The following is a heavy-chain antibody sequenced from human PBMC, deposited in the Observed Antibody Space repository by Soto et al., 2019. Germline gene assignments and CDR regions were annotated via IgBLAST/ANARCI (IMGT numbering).Heavy chain of an antibody. CDR1: GGSIDYYY. CDR2: VSDSGRT. D-gene: IGHD2-2*01. J-gene: IGHJ6*02. CDR3: ARDSTTWLPYYGIDV. V-gene: IGHV4-59*01. Sequence: SETLSLTCAVSGGSIDYYYWSWIRQPPGNGLEWIGYVSDSGRTNYNPSLRSRVTISVDTSKDQFSLRLNSVTAADTAVYYCARDSTTWLPYYGIDVWGQGTTVTVSS.